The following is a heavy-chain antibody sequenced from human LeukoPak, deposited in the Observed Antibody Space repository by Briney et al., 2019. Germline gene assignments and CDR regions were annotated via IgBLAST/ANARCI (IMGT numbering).Heavy chain of an antibody. CDR3: ASAPLDSYGLRGDY. D-gene: IGHD5-18*01. CDR1: GFTFSSYS. V-gene: IGHV3-21*04. J-gene: IGHJ4*02. CDR2: ISSSSSYI. Sequence: PGGSLRLSCAASGFTFSSYSMNWVRQAPGKGLEWVSSISSSSSYIYYADSVKGRFTISRDNAKNSLYLQMNSLRSEDTAVYYCASAPLDSYGLRGDYWGQGTLVTVSS.